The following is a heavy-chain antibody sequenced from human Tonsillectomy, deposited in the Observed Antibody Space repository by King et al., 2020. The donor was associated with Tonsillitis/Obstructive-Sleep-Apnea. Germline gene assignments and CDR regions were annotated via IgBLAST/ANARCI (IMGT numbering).Heavy chain of an antibody. V-gene: IGHV1-8*01. CDR3: ARINTGH. Sequence: VQLVQSGAEVEKPGASVKVSCRASGYTFTSYDINWVRQATGQGLEWMGYINPNSGDTDYARKFQGRVTMTRDTSISTVYMELSSLTSEDTAVYYCARINTGHWGQGTLVTVSS. CDR1: GYTFTSYD. CDR2: INPNSGDT. J-gene: IGHJ4*02. D-gene: IGHD1-1*01.